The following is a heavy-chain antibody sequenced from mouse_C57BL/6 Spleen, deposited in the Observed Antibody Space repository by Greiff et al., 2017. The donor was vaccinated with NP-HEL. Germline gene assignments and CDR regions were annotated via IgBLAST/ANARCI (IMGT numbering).Heavy chain of an antibody. J-gene: IGHJ4*01. CDR3: ASARCTTVDRYYNAMDY. Sequence: QVQLKQSGAELVKPGASVKLSCKASGYTFTSYWMHWVKQRPGQGLEWIGYINPSSGDTKYNQKFKDKATLTADKSSSTAYMQLSSLTYEDSAVYYCASARCTTVDRYYNAMDYWGQGTSVTVSA. D-gene: IGHD1-1*01. CDR2: INPSSGDT. V-gene: IGHV1-7*01. CDR1: GYTFTSYW.